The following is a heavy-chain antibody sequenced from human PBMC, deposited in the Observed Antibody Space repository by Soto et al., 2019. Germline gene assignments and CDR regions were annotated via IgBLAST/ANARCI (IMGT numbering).Heavy chain of an antibody. CDR3: ARSQTTVTSYDY. J-gene: IGHJ4*02. CDR2: IYYSGST. Sequence: SETLSLTCTVSGGSVSSGSYYWSWIRQPPGKGLEWIGYIYYSGSTNYNTSLKSRVTISVDTSKKQFSLKLSSVTAADTAVYYCARSQTTVTSYDYWGQGTLVTVSS. CDR1: GGSVSSGSYY. V-gene: IGHV4-61*01. D-gene: IGHD4-17*01.